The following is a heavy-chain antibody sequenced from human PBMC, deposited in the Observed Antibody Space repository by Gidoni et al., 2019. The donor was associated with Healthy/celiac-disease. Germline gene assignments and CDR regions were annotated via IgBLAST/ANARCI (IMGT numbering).Heavy chain of an antibody. CDR2: ISNSSGTI. D-gene: IGHD3-10*01. J-gene: IGHJ6*02. CDR1: GFTFSRYE. Sequence: EVQLVESGGGLVQPGGSLRLSCAACGFTFSRYELNWVRQAHGKGLEWVSYISNSSGTIYNADSVKGRFTITRDNAKISLSVQMNSLRAEDTAVYYCASHGLPMVRVVMAAPRAYYYYGMDVWGQGTTVTVSS. V-gene: IGHV3-48*03. CDR3: ASHGLPMVRVVMAAPRAYYYYGMDV.